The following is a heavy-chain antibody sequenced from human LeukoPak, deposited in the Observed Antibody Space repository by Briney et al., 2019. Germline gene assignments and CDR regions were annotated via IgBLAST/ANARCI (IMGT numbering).Heavy chain of an antibody. V-gene: IGHV3-23*01. D-gene: IGHD5-12*01. Sequence: GGSLRLSCVASGFTFSSYAMSWVRQAPGKGLEWVSAISGSGGSTYYADSVKGRFTISRDNSKNTLYLQMNSLRAEDTAVYYCANWGGYAPPFGYWGQGTLVTVSS. CDR3: ANWGGYAPPFGY. CDR2: ISGSGGST. J-gene: IGHJ4*02. CDR1: GFTFSSYA.